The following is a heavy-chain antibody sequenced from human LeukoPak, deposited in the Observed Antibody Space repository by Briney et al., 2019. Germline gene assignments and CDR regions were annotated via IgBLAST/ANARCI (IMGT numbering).Heavy chain of an antibody. Sequence: GASVKVSCKASGGTFTSYAISWVRQAPGQGLEWMGGIIPIFGTANYAQKLQGRVTITADESTSTAYMELRSLRSDDTAVYYCARHFYGSGTYYHFDYWGQGTLVTVSS. J-gene: IGHJ4*02. CDR2: IIPIFGTA. CDR3: ARHFYGSGTYYHFDY. V-gene: IGHV1-69*13. CDR1: GGTFTSYA. D-gene: IGHD3-10*01.